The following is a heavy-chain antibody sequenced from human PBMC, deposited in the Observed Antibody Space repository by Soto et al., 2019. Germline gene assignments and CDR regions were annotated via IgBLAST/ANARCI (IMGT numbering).Heavy chain of an antibody. CDR1: GFTFSSYA. J-gene: IGHJ6*03. D-gene: IGHD3-10*01. Sequence: EVQLLESGGGLVQPGGSLRLSCAASGFTFSSYAMSWVRQAPGKGLEWVSAISGSGGSTYYADSVKGRFTISRDNTKNTLYLQMNSLRAEDTAVYYSAKAPVYYGSGSYLYDYYYYMDVWGKGTTVTVSS. V-gene: IGHV3-23*01. CDR2: ISGSGGST. CDR3: AKAPVYYGSGSYLYDYYYYMDV.